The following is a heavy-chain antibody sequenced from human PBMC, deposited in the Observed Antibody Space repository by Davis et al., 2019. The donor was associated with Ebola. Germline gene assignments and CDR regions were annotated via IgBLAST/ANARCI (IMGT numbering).Heavy chain of an antibody. V-gene: IGHV1-8*01. D-gene: IGHD3-10*01. Sequence: ASVKVSCKASGYTFTSYDINWVRQATGQGLEWMGWMNPNSGNTGYAQKLQGRVTMTTDTSTSTAYMELRSLRSDDTAVYYCARGVTMVRGPAGNWFDPWGQGTLVTVSS. J-gene: IGHJ5*02. CDR3: ARGVTMVRGPAGNWFDP. CDR2: MNPNSGNT. CDR1: GYTFTSYD.